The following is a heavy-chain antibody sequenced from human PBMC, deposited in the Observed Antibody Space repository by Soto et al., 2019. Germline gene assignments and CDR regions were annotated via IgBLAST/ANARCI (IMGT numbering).Heavy chain of an antibody. CDR2: IYPGDSDT. D-gene: IGHD1-26*01. CDR3: ARSSEWQLLTPFDY. J-gene: IGHJ4*02. CDR1: GYSFTTYW. V-gene: IGHV5-51*04. Sequence: EVQLVQSGAEVKKPGESLKISCKGSGYSFTTYWIGWVRQMPGKGLEWMGIIYPGDSDTRYSPSFQGQVTISADKPIPPADLQWSSLNASDTAMYYCARSSEWQLLTPFDYWGQGTLVTVSS.